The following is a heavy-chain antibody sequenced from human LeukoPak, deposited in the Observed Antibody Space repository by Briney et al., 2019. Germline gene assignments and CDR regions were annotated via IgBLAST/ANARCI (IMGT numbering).Heavy chain of an antibody. CDR3: ARDPNDDYVGAFDM. D-gene: IGHD4-17*01. V-gene: IGHV3-23*01. J-gene: IGHJ3*02. CDR1: GFTFSDYA. Sequence: GGSLRLSCTASGFTFSDYAMMWVRQSPGKGPEWVAAIRGGGHGPFYADSVRGRFTISRDNSKYTLFLQMDSLRAEDTAVYCCARDPNDDYVGAFDMWGPGTMVTVSS. CDR2: IRGGGHGP.